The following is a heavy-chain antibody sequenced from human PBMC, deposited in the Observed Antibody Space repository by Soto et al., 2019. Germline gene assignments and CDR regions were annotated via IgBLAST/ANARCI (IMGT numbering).Heavy chain of an antibody. CDR1: GGSISSYY. Sequence: PSETLSLTFTVSGGSISSYYWSWIRQPAGKGLEWIGRIYTSGSTNYNPSLKSRVTMSVDASKNQFSLKLSSVTAADTAVYYCARGVSTVTTGNWFDPCGQGTMVTVSS. V-gene: IGHV4-4*07. J-gene: IGHJ5*02. CDR3: ARGVSTVTTGNWFDP. CDR2: IYTSGST. D-gene: IGHD4-4*01.